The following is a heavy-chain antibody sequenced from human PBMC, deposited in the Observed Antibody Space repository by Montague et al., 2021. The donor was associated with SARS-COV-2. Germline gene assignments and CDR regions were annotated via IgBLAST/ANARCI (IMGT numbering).Heavy chain of an antibody. V-gene: IGHV3-7*01. Sequence: SLRLSCAASRFTSGDYQMTWVRQAAGKWLQWVANINQDETAKTYVDSVKVRFTISRDNAKNSLHLQMNSLKDEDTAVYYCARSHRGSWTGWFDYWGQGTLVTVSS. CDR1: RFTSGDYQ. CDR2: INQDETAK. D-gene: IGHD2-8*02. CDR3: ARSHRGSWTGWFDY. J-gene: IGHJ4*02.